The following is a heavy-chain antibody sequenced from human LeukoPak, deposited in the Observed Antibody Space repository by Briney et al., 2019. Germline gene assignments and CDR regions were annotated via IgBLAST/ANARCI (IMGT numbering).Heavy chain of an antibody. D-gene: IGHD3-22*01. Sequence: GGSLRLSCVASGFTFTDHPMNWVRQAPGKGLEWVSYIGGGNTIFYADSVKGRFTISRDNAKNSLYLQMNSLRAEDTAVYYCARDASSDLDYWGQGTLVTVSS. J-gene: IGHJ4*02. CDR3: ARDASSDLDY. CDR2: IGGGNTI. CDR1: GFTFTDHP. V-gene: IGHV3-69-1*01.